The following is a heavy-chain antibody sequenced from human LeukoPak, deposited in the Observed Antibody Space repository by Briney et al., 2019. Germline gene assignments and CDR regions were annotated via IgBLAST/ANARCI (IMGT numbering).Heavy chain of an antibody. CDR1: GFSIDDYG. J-gene: IGHJ4*02. Sequence: GGSLRLSCTASGFSIDDYGLSWVRQAPGKGLEWVSVITGSASSTKYADSVTGRFTISRDNSMNTLYLQMKSQSAEDTAVYYCAKGLFYPYYFDSWGQGTLVTVSS. V-gene: IGHV3-23*01. CDR2: ITGSASST. CDR3: AKGLFYPYYFDS. D-gene: IGHD3-9*01.